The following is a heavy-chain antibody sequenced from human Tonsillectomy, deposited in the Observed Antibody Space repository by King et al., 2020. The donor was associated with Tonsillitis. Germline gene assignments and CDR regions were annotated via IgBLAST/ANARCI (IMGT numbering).Heavy chain of an antibody. Sequence: VQLVESGGGVVQPGRSLRLSCAASGFTFSSYVMHWVRQAPGKGLVWVAVISYDGNNKYYADSVKGRFTISRDNSKNTLYLQMNSLRAEDTAIYYCAREKPKDYYFDDGGQGTLVTVYS. CDR2: ISYDGNNK. CDR1: GFTFSSYV. CDR3: AREKPKDYYFDD. V-gene: IGHV3-30*04. J-gene: IGHJ4*02. D-gene: IGHD1-14*01.